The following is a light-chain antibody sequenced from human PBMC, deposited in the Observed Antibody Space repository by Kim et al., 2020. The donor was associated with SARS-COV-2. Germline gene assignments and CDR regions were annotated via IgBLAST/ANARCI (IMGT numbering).Light chain of an antibody. V-gene: IGKV1-17*01. J-gene: IGKJ5*01. CDR2: GAS. CDR1: QDIRND. CDR3: LQHSTYPIT. Sequence: ASVGDRVTITCRASQDIRNDLGWYQQKPGRAPKRLIYGASSLQSGVPSRFSGSGSGTEFTLTISSVQPEDFATYFGLQHSTYPITFGQGTRLEIK.